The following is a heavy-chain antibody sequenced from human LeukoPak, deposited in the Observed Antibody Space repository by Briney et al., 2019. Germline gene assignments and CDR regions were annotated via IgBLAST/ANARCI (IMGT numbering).Heavy chain of an antibody. V-gene: IGHV3-48*01. CDR2: ISRSSSTI. J-gene: IGHJ4*02. CDR1: GFTFSSYS. CDR3: ARDQSYAFDY. Sequence: GGSLRLSCAASGFTFSSYSMNWVRQAPGKGLEWVSYISRSSSTISYADSVKGRFTISRDSLKNSVYLQMNSLRAEDTAVYYCARDQSYAFDYWGQGTLVTVSS. D-gene: IGHD2-8*01.